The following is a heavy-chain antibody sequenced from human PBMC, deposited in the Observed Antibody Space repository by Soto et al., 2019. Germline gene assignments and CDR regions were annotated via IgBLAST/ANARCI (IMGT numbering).Heavy chain of an antibody. CDR1: GGSISSGGYY. CDR2: IYYSGST. D-gene: IGHD3-10*01. Sequence: TLALTCTVSGGSISSGGYYGSWIRQHPGKGLEWIGYIYYSGSTYYNPSLKSRVTISVDTSKNQFSLKLSSVTAADTAVYYCARGGSGSYYILYNWFDPWGQGTLVTVSS. V-gene: IGHV4-31*03. CDR3: ARGGSGSYYILYNWFDP. J-gene: IGHJ5*02.